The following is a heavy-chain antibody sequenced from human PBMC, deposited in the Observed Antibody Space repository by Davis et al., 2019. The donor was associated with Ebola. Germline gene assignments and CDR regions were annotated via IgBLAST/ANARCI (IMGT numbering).Heavy chain of an antibody. D-gene: IGHD3-22*01. Sequence: GESLKISCAASGFTFSDYYMSWIRQAPGKGLEWVSYISSSGGIMFYADSVKGRFTISRDNAQNLLFLEMNSLRAEDTAVYYCARGFDYNDRSGYYGMDVWGQGTTVTVSS. CDR1: GFTFSDYY. V-gene: IGHV3-11*04. CDR2: ISSSGGIM. CDR3: ARGFDYNDRSGYYGMDV. J-gene: IGHJ6*02.